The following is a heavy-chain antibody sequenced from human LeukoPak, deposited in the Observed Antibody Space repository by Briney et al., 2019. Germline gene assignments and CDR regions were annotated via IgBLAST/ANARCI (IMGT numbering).Heavy chain of an antibody. CDR2: ISSSGSTI. CDR3: ARAPRYPNGNYYYYYMDV. CDR1: GFTFSSYE. J-gene: IGHJ6*03. D-gene: IGHD2-15*01. Sequence: GGSLRLSCAASGFTFSSYEMNWVRQAPGKGLESVSYISSSGSTIYYADSVKGRFTISRDNAKNSLYLQMNSLRAEDTAVYYCARAPRYPNGNYYYYYMDVWGKGTTVTVSS. V-gene: IGHV3-48*03.